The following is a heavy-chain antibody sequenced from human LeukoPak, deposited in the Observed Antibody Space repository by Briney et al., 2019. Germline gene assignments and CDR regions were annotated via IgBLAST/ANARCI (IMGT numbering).Heavy chain of an antibody. V-gene: IGHV4-59*12. CDR3: ARVGDYDSSGYIIDY. CDR2: IYYSGST. CDR1: GGSISSYY. J-gene: IGHJ4*02. Sequence: PSETLSLTCTVSGGSISSYYWSWIRQPPGKGLEWIGYIYYSGSTNYNPSLKSRVTISVDTSKNQFSLKLSSVTAADTAVYYCARVGDYDSSGYIIDYWGQGTLVTVSS. D-gene: IGHD3-22*01.